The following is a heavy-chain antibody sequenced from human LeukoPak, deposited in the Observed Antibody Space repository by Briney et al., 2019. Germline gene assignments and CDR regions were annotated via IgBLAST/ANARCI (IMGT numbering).Heavy chain of an antibody. CDR2: IKPDGRET. D-gene: IGHD5-18*01. CDR3: ARSGYSYGSVD. J-gene: IGHJ4*02. V-gene: IGHV3-7*01. Sequence: GGSLRLSCAASGFTLSSYWMNCVRQAPGKGLEWVANIKPDGRETYYVDSVKGRFTISRDNAKSSLYLQMNSLRAEDTAVYYCARSGYSYGSVDWGQGTLVTVSS. CDR1: GFTLSSYW.